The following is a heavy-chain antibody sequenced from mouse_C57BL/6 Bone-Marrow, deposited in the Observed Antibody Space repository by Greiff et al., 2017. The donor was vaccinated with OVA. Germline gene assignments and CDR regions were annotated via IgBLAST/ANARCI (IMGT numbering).Heavy chain of an antibody. D-gene: IGHD1-1*01. Sequence: EVQVVESGGGLVKPGGSLKLSCAASGFTFSDYGMHWVRQAPEKGLEWVAYISSGSSTIYYADTVKGRFTISRDNAKNTLFLQMTSLRSEDTAMYYCARNFYYGSSHYAMDYWGQGTSVTVSS. CDR1: GFTFSDYG. CDR3: ARNFYYGSSHYAMDY. CDR2: ISSGSSTI. V-gene: IGHV5-17*01. J-gene: IGHJ4*01.